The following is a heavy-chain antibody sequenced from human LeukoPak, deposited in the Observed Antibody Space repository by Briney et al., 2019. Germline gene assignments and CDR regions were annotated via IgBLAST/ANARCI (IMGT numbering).Heavy chain of an antibody. J-gene: IGHJ4*02. Sequence: GGSLRLSCSASIFSFSSYAMHWVRQAPGKGLQWVAFIWYDGSRKYYGDSVKGRFTISRDNSKNTLYLQMNSLRPEDTAVYYCAEAVGGGPTSFDSWGQGTLVVVSS. D-gene: IGHD1-26*01. V-gene: IGHV3-30*02. CDR1: IFSFSSYA. CDR3: AEAVGGGPTSFDS. CDR2: IWYDGSRK.